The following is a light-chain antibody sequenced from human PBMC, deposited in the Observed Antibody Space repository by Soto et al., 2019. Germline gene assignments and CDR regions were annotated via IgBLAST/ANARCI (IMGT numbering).Light chain of an antibody. V-gene: IGLV2-11*01. Sequence: QSALTQPPSASGSPGQSVTIPCTGTYSDIGAYNYVSWYQQHPGRPPKLMIYDVARWPSGVPDRFSGSKSGNTASLTISGLQAEDEADYFCCSYAGGYTYLFGTGTQLTVL. CDR1: YSDIGAYNY. J-gene: IGLJ1*01. CDR2: DVA. CDR3: CSYAGGYTYL.